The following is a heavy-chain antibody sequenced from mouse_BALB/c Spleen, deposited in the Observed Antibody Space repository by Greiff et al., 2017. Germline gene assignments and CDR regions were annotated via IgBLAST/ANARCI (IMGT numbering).Heavy chain of an antibody. V-gene: IGHV5-6-4*01. D-gene: IGHD2-1*01. CDR1: GFTFSSYT. J-gene: IGHJ2*01. CDR2: ISSGGSYT. CDR3: TRDTYGNLYYFDY. Sequence: EVQRVESGGGLVKPGGSLKLSCAASGFTFSSYTMSWVRQTPEKRLEWVATISSGGSYTYYPDSVKGRFTISRDNAKNTLYLQMSSLKSEDTAMYYCTRDTYGNLYYFDYWGQGTTLTVSS.